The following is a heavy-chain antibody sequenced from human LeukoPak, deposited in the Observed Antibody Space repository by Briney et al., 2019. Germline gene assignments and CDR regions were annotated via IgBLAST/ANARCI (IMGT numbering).Heavy chain of an antibody. Sequence: PGGALRLSCTASGFTFADYAMSWVRQAPSKERDGVGFIRGKDYGGRKEYAASVKGRFNISSDDSKRIVYLQINSPKTEHTAVYYCARYKRYSYDTTGDYWGQGILVTVPS. D-gene: IGHD3-22*01. CDR3: ARYKRYSYDTTGDY. J-gene: IGHJ4*02. CDR1: GFTFADYA. CDR2: IRGKDYGGRK. V-gene: IGHV3-49*04.